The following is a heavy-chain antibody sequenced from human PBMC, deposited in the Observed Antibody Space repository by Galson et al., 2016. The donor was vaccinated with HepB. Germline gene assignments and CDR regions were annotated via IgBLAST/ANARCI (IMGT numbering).Heavy chain of an antibody. Sequence: ETLSLTCAVSGGSISSGNWWRWVRQPPGKGLEWIGEIHHSGNTNYHSSLKSRVTISVDKSKRQFSLRLRSVTAADTAVYYCATSGDPTWGSFDYWGQGTLVTVSS. CDR1: GGSISSGNW. J-gene: IGHJ4*02. CDR3: ATSGDPTWGSFDY. D-gene: IGHD3-10*01. CDR2: IHHSGNT. V-gene: IGHV4-4*02.